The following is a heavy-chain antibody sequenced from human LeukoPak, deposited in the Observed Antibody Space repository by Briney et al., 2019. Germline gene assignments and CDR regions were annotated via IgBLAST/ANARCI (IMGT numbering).Heavy chain of an antibody. Sequence: SETLSLTCTVSGGSISSYYWSWIRQPPGKGLEWIGYIYYSGSTNYNPSLKSRVTISVDTSKNQFSLKLSSVTAADTAVYYCASAVLGLTGPKLDYWGQGTLVTVSS. V-gene: IGHV4-59*01. D-gene: IGHD3-9*01. J-gene: IGHJ4*02. CDR3: ASAVLGLTGPKLDY. CDR2: IYYSGST. CDR1: GGSISSYY.